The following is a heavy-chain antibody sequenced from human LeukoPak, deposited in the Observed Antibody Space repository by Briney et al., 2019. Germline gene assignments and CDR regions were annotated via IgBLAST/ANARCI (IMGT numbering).Heavy chain of an antibody. V-gene: IGHV1-2*02. CDR2: INPNSGGT. D-gene: IGHD2-2*01. CDR1: GYTFTSYG. J-gene: IGHJ6*02. CDR3: ARDLGYCSSTSCPSPDYYYYGMDV. Sequence: GASVKVSCKASGYTFTSYGISWVRQAPGQGLEWMGWINPNSGGTNYAQKFQGRVTMTRDTSISTAYMELSRLRSDDTAVYYCARDLGYCSSTSCPSPDYYYYGMDVWGQGTTVTVSS.